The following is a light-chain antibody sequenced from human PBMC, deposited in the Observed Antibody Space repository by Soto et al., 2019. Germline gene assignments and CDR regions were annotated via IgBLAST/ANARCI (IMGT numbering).Light chain of an antibody. V-gene: IGKV1-39*01. CDR1: ETISRY. CDR2: AAS. Sequence: DIQMTQSPSSLSASVGERVIITCRASETISRYLNWYQSKPGKAPRLLISAASSRATGIPDRFSGSGSGTDFTLTISRLEPEDFAVYYCQQYGSSPWTFGQGTKVDIK. J-gene: IGKJ1*01. CDR3: QQYGSSPWT.